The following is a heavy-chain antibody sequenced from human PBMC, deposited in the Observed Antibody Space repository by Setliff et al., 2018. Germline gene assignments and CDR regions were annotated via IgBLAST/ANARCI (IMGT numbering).Heavy chain of an antibody. D-gene: IGHD4-17*01. CDR3: ARAIGDYVMDS. Sequence: GGSLRLSCEASGFTFGDHTMHWVRQAPGRGLEWISIISWDGVSAEYAASVRGRFAIARDNSKNILYLQMNSLRRDDTALYFCARAIGDYVMDSWGQGTLVTVSS. J-gene: IGHJ4*02. CDR2: ISWDGVSA. CDR1: GFTFGDHT. V-gene: IGHV3-43*01.